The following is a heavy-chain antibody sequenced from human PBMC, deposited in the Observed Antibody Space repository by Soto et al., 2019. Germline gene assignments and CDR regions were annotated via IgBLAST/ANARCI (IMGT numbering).Heavy chain of an antibody. J-gene: IGHJ5*02. V-gene: IGHV3-30*18. CDR3: AKDESDYEGGWFDP. Sequence: GGSLRLSCAASGFTFSSYGMHWVRQAPGKGLEWVAVISYDGSNKYYADSVKGRFTISRDNSKNTLYLQMNSLRAEDTAVYYCAKDESDYEGGWFDPWGQGTLVTVSS. D-gene: IGHD5-12*01. CDR1: GFTFSSYG. CDR2: ISYDGSNK.